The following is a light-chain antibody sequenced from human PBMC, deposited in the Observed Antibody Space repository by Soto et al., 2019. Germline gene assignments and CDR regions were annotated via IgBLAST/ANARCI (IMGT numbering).Light chain of an antibody. J-gene: IGKJ5*01. CDR1: QSVTSTY. Sequence: EIVLTQSPGTLSLSPGERATLSCRASQSVTSTYLAWYQQKPGQAPRLLIYGASSRAIGIPDRFSGSVSGSDFILTINRLEPEDFAVYYCHQYGSSHTFGQGTRLEIK. CDR3: HQYGSSHT. CDR2: GAS. V-gene: IGKV3-20*01.